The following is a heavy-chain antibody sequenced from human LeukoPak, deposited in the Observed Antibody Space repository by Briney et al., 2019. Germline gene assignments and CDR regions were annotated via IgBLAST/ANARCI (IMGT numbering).Heavy chain of an antibody. CDR3: ARGPVGVTATYYFDY. J-gene: IGHJ4*02. D-gene: IGHD2-21*02. V-gene: IGHV1-2*02. CDR2: INPNSGGT. CDR1: GYTFTGYY. Sequence: ASVKVSCKASGYTFTGYYMHWVRQAPGQGLEWMGWINPNSGGTNYAQQFQGRVTMTTDTSISTAYMELSRLRSDDTAVYYCARGPVGVTATYYFDYWGQGTLVTVSS.